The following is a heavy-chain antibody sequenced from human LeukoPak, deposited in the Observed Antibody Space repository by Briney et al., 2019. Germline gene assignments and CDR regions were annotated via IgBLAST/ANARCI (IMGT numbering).Heavy chain of an antibody. D-gene: IGHD2-2*01. CDR2: ISGSGGSI. J-gene: IGHJ6*02. CDR1: GFTFSSYA. CDR3: AKDLGGGVPAILYYYYYGMDV. Sequence: PGGSLRLSCAASGFTFSSYAMSWVRQAPGKGLEWVSAISGSGGSIYYADSVKGRFTISRDNSKNTLYLQMNSLRAEDTAVYYCAKDLGGGVPAILYYYYYGMDVWGQGTTVTVSS. V-gene: IGHV3-23*01.